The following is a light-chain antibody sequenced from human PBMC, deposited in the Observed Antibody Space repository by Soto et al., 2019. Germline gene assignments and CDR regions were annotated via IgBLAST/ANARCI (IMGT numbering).Light chain of an antibody. CDR3: QQYNNWPQT. CDR1: QSVSSTY. CDR2: GPS. J-gene: IGKJ1*01. Sequence: EVVLTQSPASLSLSPGERATLFCRASQSVSSTYLAWYQQKPGQAPRLLIYGPSTRATDIPARFSGSGSGTEFTLTISSLQSEDFAEYHCQQYNNWPQTFGQGTKVDI. V-gene: IGKV3-15*01.